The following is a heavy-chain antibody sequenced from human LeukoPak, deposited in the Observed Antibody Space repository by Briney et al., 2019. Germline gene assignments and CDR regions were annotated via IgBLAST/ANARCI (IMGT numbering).Heavy chain of an antibody. CDR1: GFTFSSYW. CDR3: ARDDIAAVGPSFDY. CDR2: IKEDGSEK. J-gene: IGHJ4*02. D-gene: IGHD6-13*01. Sequence: GGSLRLSCAASGFTFSSYWMSWVRQAPGKGLEWVANIKEDGSEKNYVDSVKGRFTISRDNAKKSLYLQMNSLRGEDTAVYYCARDDIAAVGPSFDYWGRGTLVTVSS. V-gene: IGHV3-7*01.